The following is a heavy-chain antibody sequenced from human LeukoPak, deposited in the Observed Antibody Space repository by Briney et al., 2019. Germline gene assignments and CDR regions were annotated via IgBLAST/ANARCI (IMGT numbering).Heavy chain of an antibody. Sequence: TGGSLRLSCAASGFTFSGSAMHWVRQASGKGLEWVGRIRSKANSYATAYAASVKGRFTISRDDSKNTAYLQMNSLKTEDTAVYYCTRLAHARGIITGTTYDSYYMDVWGKGTTVTVSS. CDR3: TRLAHARGIITGTTYDSYYMDV. CDR1: GFTFSGSA. D-gene: IGHD1-20*01. J-gene: IGHJ6*03. V-gene: IGHV3-73*01. CDR2: IRSKANSYAT.